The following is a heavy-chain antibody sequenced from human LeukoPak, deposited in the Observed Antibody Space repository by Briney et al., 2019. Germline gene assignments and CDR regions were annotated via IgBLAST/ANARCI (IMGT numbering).Heavy chain of an antibody. CDR3: ASPSLVRGYYYYGMDV. J-gene: IGHJ6*02. D-gene: IGHD3-10*01. CDR1: AYAFSSYG. Sequence: GASVKVSCKASAYAFSSYGITWVRQAPGQGLEWMGWINPNSGGTNYAQKFQGRVTMTRDTSISTAYMELSRLRSDDTAVYYCASPSLVRGYYYYGMDVWGQGTTVTVSS. CDR2: INPNSGGT. V-gene: IGHV1-2*02.